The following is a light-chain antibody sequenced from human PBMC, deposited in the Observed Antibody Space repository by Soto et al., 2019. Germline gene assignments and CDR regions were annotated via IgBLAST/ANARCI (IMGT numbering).Light chain of an antibody. J-gene: IGLJ2*01. Sequence: QSVLTQPPSVSAAPGQKVTISCSGSSPNIGKNYVSWYLHLPGTAPKFLIYDNDVRASGIPDRFSGSKSGTSATLGITGLQPGDEADYYCATWDSSLKAVVFGGGTKVTVL. CDR1: SPNIGKNY. CDR2: DND. V-gene: IGLV1-51*01. CDR3: ATWDSSLKAVV.